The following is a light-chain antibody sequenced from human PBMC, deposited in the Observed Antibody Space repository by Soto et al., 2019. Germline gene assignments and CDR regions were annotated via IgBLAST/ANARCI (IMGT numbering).Light chain of an antibody. V-gene: IGKV1-5*01. CDR3: QQFKSGTWT. Sequence: DIQMTQSPSTLSGSVGDRVTITCRASQTISSWLAWYQQKPGKAPKLLIYDASNLEIGAPSRFSGSGSGTEFILTINGLQPDDFATYFCQQFKSGTWTFGQGTKVDIK. J-gene: IGKJ1*01. CDR2: DAS. CDR1: QTISSW.